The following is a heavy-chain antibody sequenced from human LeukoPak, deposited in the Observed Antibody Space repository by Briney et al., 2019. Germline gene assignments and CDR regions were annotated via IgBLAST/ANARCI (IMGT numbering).Heavy chain of an antibody. CDR1: GYTFINYY. CDR3: ARDLGLEKSMDV. J-gene: IGHJ6*04. CDR2: INPSGGST. V-gene: IGHV1-46*01. Sequence: ASVKVSCKASGYTFINYYIHCVRQDPGQGLEWMGIINPSGGSTSYAQQFQGRLTMNRDMSTSKVYMELSSLRSDDTAVYYCARDLGLEKSMDVWGNGTTVTVSP.